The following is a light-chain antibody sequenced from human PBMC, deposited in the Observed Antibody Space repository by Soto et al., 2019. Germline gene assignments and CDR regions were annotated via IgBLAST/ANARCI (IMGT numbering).Light chain of an antibody. CDR1: RIIGNW. CDR3: QQYNTYS. Sequence: DIQMTQSPPTLSASVWDRVTISCRASRIIGNWLAWYQQKPGKAPKLLSYGASTLESGVPSRFSGSGSGTEFTLTISGLQPDDSATYYCQQYNTYSFGQGTHVEIK. J-gene: IGKJ2*01. CDR2: GAS. V-gene: IGKV1-5*03.